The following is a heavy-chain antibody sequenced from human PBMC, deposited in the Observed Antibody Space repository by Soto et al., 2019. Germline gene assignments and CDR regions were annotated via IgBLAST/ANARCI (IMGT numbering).Heavy chain of an antibody. Sequence: PGESLKISCKGSGYSFTSYWIGWVRQMPGKGLEWMGIIYPGDSDTRYSPSFQGQVTISADKSISTAYLQWSSLKASDTAMYYCARHALPYYDILTGYYNYYYYYGMDVWGQGTTVTVSS. CDR1: GYSFTSYW. CDR3: ARHALPYYDILTGYYNYYYYYGMDV. V-gene: IGHV5-51*01. D-gene: IGHD3-9*01. J-gene: IGHJ6*02. CDR2: IYPGDSDT.